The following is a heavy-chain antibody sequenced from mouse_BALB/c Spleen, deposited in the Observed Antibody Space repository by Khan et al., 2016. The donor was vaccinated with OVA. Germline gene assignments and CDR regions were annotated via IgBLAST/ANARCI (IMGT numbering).Heavy chain of an antibody. CDR1: GYTFTSYW. CDR2: INPSTGYT. J-gene: IGHJ3*01. Sequence: VQLKESGAELAKPGASVKMSCKASGYTFTSYWMHWVKQRPGQGLEWIGYINPSTGYTEYNQKFKDKATLTADKSSSTAYMQLSSLTSEDSAVYYCANHGSSSAWSTYWGQGTLVTVSA. D-gene: IGHD1-1*01. CDR3: ANHGSSSAWSTY. V-gene: IGHV1-7*01.